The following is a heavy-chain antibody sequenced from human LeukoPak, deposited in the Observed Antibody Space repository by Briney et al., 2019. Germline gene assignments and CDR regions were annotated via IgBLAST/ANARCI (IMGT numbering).Heavy chain of an antibody. CDR3: ARHQSSYYDFWSGSPGTYYGMDV. CDR2: ICYSGST. Sequence: SETLSLTCTVSGGSISSYYWSWVRQPPGKGLEWIGYICYSGSTNYNPSLKSRVTISVDTSKNQFSLKLSSVTAADTAVYYCARHQSSYYDFWSGSPGTYYGMDVWGQGTTVTVSS. V-gene: IGHV4-59*08. D-gene: IGHD3-3*01. CDR1: GGSISSYY. J-gene: IGHJ6*02.